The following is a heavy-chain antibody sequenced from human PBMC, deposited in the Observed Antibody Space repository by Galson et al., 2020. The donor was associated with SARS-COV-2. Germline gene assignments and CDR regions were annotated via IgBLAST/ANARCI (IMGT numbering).Heavy chain of an antibody. V-gene: IGHV3-7*01. J-gene: IGHJ4*02. CDR2: IRGDGSET. CDR1: GFTFKDFW. CDR3: SREGWQGGY. D-gene: IGHD6-19*01. Sequence: ETLSLTCAVSGFTFKDFWMSWFRQAPVKGLEWVANIRGDGSETNYVDSVQGRFFISRDNAIDSLFLQMNNLTADDTAVYFCSREGWQGGYWGQGTRVTVSS.